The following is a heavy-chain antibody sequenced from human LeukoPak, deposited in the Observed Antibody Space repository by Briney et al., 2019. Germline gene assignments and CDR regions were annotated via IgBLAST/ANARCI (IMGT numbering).Heavy chain of an antibody. CDR2: LYTSGSI. D-gene: IGHD7-27*01. CDR3: AGATWGSGYFDY. V-gene: IGHV4-4*07. CDR1: VASISNYY. J-gene: IGHJ4*02. Sequence: SEALSLTCTVSVASISNYYWSWIREPAGEGLEWIGRLYTSGSINFNPSLKSRITMSVATSKNQFSLRLSSVTAADTAVYYCAGATWGSGYFDYWGQGTLVTVSS.